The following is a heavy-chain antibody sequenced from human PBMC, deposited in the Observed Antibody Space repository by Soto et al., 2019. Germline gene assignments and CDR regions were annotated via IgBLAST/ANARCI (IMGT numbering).Heavy chain of an antibody. V-gene: IGHV3-30-3*01. Sequence: GGSLRLSCAASGFTFSSYAMHWVRQAPGKGLEWVAVISYDGSNKYYADSVKGRFTISRDNSKNTLYLQMNSLRAEDTAVYYCAREGAPYSSSWLPLEFDYWGQGTLVTVSS. CDR3: AREGAPYSSSWLPLEFDY. J-gene: IGHJ4*02. CDR2: ISYDGSNK. CDR1: GFTFSSYA. D-gene: IGHD6-13*01.